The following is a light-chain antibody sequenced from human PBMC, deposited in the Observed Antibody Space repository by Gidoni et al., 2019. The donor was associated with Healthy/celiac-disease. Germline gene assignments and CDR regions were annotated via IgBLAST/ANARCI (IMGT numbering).Light chain of an antibody. V-gene: IGLV1-51*01. CDR3: GTWDSSLSAVV. CDR1: SSNIGNNY. CDR2: DNN. Sequence: QSVLTQPPSVSAAPGQKVTISCSGSSSNIGNNYVSWYQQLPGTAPKVLIYDNNKRPSGIPDRCSGSKSGTSATLGITGLQTGDEADYYCGTWDSSLSAVVFGGGTKLTVL. J-gene: IGLJ2*01.